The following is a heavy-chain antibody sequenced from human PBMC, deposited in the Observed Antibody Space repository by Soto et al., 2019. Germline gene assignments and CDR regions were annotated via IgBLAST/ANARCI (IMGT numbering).Heavy chain of an antibody. V-gene: IGHV1-18*01. CDR1: GYTFSSYG. CDR3: ARASHSGSYSPDDAFDI. CDR2: ISAYNGNT. Sequence: QVQLVQSGAEVKKPGASVKVSCRASGYTFSSYGISWVRQAPGQGLEWMGWISAYNGNTRSPQKFQGRLTMTTDTSTSTAYMELRSLGSDDTAVYYCARASHSGSYSPDDAFDIWGQGTMVTVSS. J-gene: IGHJ3*02. D-gene: IGHD1-26*01.